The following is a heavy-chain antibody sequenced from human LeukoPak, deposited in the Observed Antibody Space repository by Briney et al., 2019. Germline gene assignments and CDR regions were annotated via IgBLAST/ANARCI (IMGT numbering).Heavy chain of an antibody. CDR3: ARDLAGATTGAIPLFDF. D-gene: IGHD1-1*01. J-gene: IGHJ4*02. CDR2: IGSYNGNT. CDR1: GYTFTSFG. Sequence: ASVKVSCKASGYTFTSFGIAWMRQAPGQGLEWKGWIGSYNGNTNYAQKFQGRVTVTTDTSTSTAYMELRGLRSDDTAVYYCARDLAGATTGAIPLFDFWGQGALVTVSS. V-gene: IGHV1-18*01.